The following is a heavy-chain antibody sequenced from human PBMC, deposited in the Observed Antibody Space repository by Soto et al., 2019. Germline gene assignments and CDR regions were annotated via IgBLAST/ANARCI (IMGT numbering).Heavy chain of an antibody. CDR2: IYYSGST. D-gene: IGHD3-22*01. Sequence: SETLSLTCTVSGGSISSSSYYWGWIRQPPGKGLEWIGSIYYSGSTYYNPSLKSRVTISVDTSKNQFSLKLSSVTVADTAVYYCARHYYDSSDFDYWGQGTLVTVSS. CDR3: ARHYYDSSDFDY. CDR1: GGSISSSSYY. J-gene: IGHJ4*02. V-gene: IGHV4-39*01.